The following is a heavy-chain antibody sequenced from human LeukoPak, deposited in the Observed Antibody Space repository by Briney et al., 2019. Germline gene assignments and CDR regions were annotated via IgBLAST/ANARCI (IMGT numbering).Heavy chain of an antibody. CDR1: GFTFNIYA. V-gene: IGHV3-23*01. CDR2: ISGSGGNT. D-gene: IGHD3-10*01. CDR3: ARESYGSATGDY. J-gene: IGHJ4*02. Sequence: GGSLRLSCAASGFTFNIYAMSWVRQAPGKGLEWVSAISGSGGNTYYADSVKGRFSISRDNAKNSLYLQMNSLRAEDTAVYYCARESYGSATGDYWGQGTLVTVSS.